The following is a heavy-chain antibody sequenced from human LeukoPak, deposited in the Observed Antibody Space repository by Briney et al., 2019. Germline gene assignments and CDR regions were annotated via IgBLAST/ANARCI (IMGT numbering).Heavy chain of an antibody. D-gene: IGHD3-9*01. J-gene: IGHJ4*02. CDR1: GYTFTSYD. V-gene: IGHV1-8*01. CDR2: MNPNSGNT. CDR3: AKSSILRYFDWPLGEFDY. Sequence: GASVKVSCKASGYTFTSYDINWVRQATGQGLEWMGWMNPNSGNTGYAQKFQGRVTMTRNTSISTAYMELSSLRSEDTAVYYCAKSSILRYFDWPLGEFDYWGQGTLVTVSS.